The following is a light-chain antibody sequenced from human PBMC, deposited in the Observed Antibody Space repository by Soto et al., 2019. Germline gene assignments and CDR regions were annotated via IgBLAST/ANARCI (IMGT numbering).Light chain of an antibody. CDR2: AAS. Sequence: ASQMTQSPSSLSASVGDRVTITCRASQDIGKDLGWYQQKPGKAPNLLIYAASSLQSGVPSRFSGSGSGTDFTLTISSLQPEDCATYYCLQDYNYPPTFGPGTRVEIK. CDR1: QDIGKD. J-gene: IGKJ1*01. CDR3: LQDYNYPPT. V-gene: IGKV1-6*01.